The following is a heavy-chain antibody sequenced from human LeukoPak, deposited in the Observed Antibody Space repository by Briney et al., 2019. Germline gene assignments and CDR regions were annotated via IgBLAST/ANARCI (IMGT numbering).Heavy chain of an antibody. CDR2: IKTSSGGT. CDR1: GYSFIGYY. Sequence: ASVKVSCEASGYSFIGYYIHWVRQAPGQGPEWMGWIKTSSGGTNYAQKFQGRVTMTRDTSISTAYMELSRLGSDDTAVYYCARDLKVRGPVDYWGQGSLVTVSS. D-gene: IGHD3-10*01. V-gene: IGHV1-2*02. J-gene: IGHJ4*02. CDR3: ARDLKVRGPVDY.